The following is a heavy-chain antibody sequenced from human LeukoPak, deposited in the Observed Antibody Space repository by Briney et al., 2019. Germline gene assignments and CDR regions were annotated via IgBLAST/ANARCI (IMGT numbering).Heavy chain of an antibody. J-gene: IGHJ4*02. D-gene: IGHD3-22*01. V-gene: IGHV4-59*12. CDR3: ARGIPGYFGTSGYYYEY. CDR1: GGSISSYY. CDR2: IHHSGST. Sequence: SETLSLTCTVSGGSISSYYWNWIRQPPGKGLEWIGEIHHSGSTNYSPSLKSRVTVSVDNSRNDFSLSLTSVSAADTAVYYCARGIPGYFGTSGYYYEYWGQGTLVTVSS.